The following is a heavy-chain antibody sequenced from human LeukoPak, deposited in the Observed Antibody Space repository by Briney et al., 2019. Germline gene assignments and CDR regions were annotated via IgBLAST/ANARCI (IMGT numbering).Heavy chain of an antibody. Sequence: PGGSLRLSCAASGFTFSSYGMHWVRQAPGKGLELVAVISYDGSNKYYADSVKGRFTISRDNSKNTLYLQMNSLRAEDTAVYYCAKELKAAGIFDYWGQGTLVTVSS. CDR1: GFTFSSYG. J-gene: IGHJ4*02. D-gene: IGHD6-13*01. V-gene: IGHV3-30*18. CDR2: ISYDGSNK. CDR3: AKELKAAGIFDY.